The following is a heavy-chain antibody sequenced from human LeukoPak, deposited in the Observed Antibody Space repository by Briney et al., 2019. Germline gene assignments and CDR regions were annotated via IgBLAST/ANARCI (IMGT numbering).Heavy chain of an antibody. V-gene: IGHV1-2*02. CDR3: ARVYYYYYYMDV. J-gene: IGHJ6*03. CDR1: GYTFTGYY. Sequence: GASVKVSCKASGYTFTGYYMHWVRQAPGQGLEWMGWINPNSGGTNYAQKFQGRVTMTRDTSISTAYMELSRPRSDDTAVYYCARVYYYYYYMDVWGKGTTVTVSS. CDR2: INPNSGGT.